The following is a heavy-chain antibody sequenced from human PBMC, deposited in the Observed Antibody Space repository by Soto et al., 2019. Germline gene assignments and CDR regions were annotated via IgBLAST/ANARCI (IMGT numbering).Heavy chain of an antibody. CDR2: IYHSGST. V-gene: IGHV4-4*02. J-gene: IGHJ6*02. CDR1: GGSISSSNW. D-gene: IGHD2-2*02. CDR3: ARGGVVVPAAIRGVFDYYYGMDV. Sequence: SETLSLTCAVSGGSISSSNWWSWVRQPPGKGLEWIGEIYHSGSTNYNPSLKGRVTISVDKSKNQFSLKLSSVTAADTAVYYCARGGVVVPAAIRGVFDYYYGMDVWGQGTTVTVSS.